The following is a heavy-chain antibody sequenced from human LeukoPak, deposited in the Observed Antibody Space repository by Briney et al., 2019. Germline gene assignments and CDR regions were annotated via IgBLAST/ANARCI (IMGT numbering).Heavy chain of an antibody. CDR2: ISGSGGST. CDR3: ATGLGYSGYDFLDY. D-gene: IGHD5-12*01. Sequence: GGSLRLSCAASGFTFSSYAMSWVRQAPGKGLEWVSAISGSGGSTYYVDSVKGRFTISRDNSKNTLYLQMNSLRAEDTAVYYCATGLGYSGYDFLDYWGQGTLVTVSS. V-gene: IGHV3-23*01. CDR1: GFTFSSYA. J-gene: IGHJ4*02.